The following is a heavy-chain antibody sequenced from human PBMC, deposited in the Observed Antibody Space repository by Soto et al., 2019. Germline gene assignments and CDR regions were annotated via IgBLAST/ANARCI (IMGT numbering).Heavy chain of an antibody. V-gene: IGHV4-39*01. CDR2: IYRSGYT. CDR3: ARHGLGGLLWFGELSNYYRMDV. J-gene: IGHJ6*02. CDR1: GGSISGSSYY. D-gene: IGHD3-10*01. Sequence: SETLCLTCSVSGGSISGSSYYWGWIRQPPGKGLEWIGSIYRSGYTYDNPSLKGRLTISIDTSTNQFSLKLSSVTAADTAVYYCARHGLGGLLWFGELSNYYRMDVSGQGTTVTVS.